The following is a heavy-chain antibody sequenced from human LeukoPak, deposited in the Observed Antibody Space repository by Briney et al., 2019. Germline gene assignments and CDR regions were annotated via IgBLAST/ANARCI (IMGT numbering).Heavy chain of an antibody. V-gene: IGHV3-11*01. Sequence: PGGSLRLSCAASGFTFSSYAMSWIRQAPGKGLEWLSYINIGGTNTHYADSVKGRFSISRDNAKKSLYLEMNNLRAEDTAVYYCATDGAGFDTWARESRSPSPQ. CDR3: ATDGAGFDT. CDR1: GFTFSSYA. J-gene: IGHJ5*02. CDR2: INIGGTNT.